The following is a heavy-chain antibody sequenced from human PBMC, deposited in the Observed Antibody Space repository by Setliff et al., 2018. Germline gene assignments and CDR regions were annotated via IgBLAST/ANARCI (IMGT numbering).Heavy chain of an antibody. V-gene: IGHV1-18*01. CDR1: GYTFTSYG. Sequence: ASVKVSCKASGYTFTSYGISWVRQAPGQGLEWMGWISAYNGNTNYAQKFQGRVTMTRNTSISTAYMELSSLRSEDTAVYYCARVGHSSSWLRYYYYGMDVWGQGTTVTVSS. D-gene: IGHD6-13*01. J-gene: IGHJ6*02. CDR2: ISAYNGNT. CDR3: ARVGHSSSWLRYYYYGMDV.